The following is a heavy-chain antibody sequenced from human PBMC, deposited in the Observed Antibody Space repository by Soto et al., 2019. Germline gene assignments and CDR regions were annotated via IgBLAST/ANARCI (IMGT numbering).Heavy chain of an antibody. D-gene: IGHD4-17*01. V-gene: IGHV1-69*06. Sequence: QVQLVQSGAEVRKPGSSVKVSCEASGGSFNNYVISWLRRAPGQGLEGRGGIIPNYEAANYAQKFRGRLTITADKATNTAYMELNSLRPEDTATYYCARYWNAGTLYGAFDIWGQGTTVIVS. J-gene: IGHJ3*02. CDR1: GGSFNNYV. CDR3: ARYWNAGTLYGAFDI. CDR2: IIPNYEAA.